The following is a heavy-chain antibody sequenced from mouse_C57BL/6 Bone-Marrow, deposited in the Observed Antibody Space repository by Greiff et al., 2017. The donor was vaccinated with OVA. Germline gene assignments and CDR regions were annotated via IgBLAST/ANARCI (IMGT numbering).Heavy chain of an antibody. V-gene: IGHV2-9-1*01. CDR1: GFSLTSYA. Sequence: VQVVESGPGLVAPSQSLSITCTVSGFSLTSYAISWVRQPPGKGLEWLGVIWTGGGTNYNSALKSRLSISKDNSKSQVFLKMNSLQTDDTARYYCARRGNYEGYWYFDVWGTGTTVTVSS. J-gene: IGHJ1*03. D-gene: IGHD2-1*01. CDR2: IWTGGGT. CDR3: ARRGNYEGYWYFDV.